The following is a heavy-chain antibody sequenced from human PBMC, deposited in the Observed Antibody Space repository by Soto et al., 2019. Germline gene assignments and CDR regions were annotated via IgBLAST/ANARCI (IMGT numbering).Heavy chain of an antibody. J-gene: IGHJ3*02. D-gene: IGHD2-8*02. Sequence: GGSLRLSCAASGFTFSSYAMSWVRQAPGKGLEWVSAISGSGGSTYYADSVKGRFTISRDNSKNTLYLRMNSLRAEDTAVYYCAKDSGLGVVEGAFDIWGQGTMVTVSS. CDR3: AKDSGLGVVEGAFDI. CDR2: ISGSGGST. V-gene: IGHV3-23*01. CDR1: GFTFSSYA.